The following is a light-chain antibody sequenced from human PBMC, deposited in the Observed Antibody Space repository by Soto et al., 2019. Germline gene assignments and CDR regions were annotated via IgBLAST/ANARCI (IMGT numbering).Light chain of an antibody. CDR1: SSDVGTYNY. J-gene: IGLJ3*02. Sequence: QSVLTQPASVSGSLGQSITISCSGTSSDVGTYNYVSWYQQYPGKAPKFMLYEVSNRPSGVSNRFSGSKSGNTASLTISGLQAEDEADYYCSSYTISGTWVFGGGTKLTVL. CDR2: EVS. CDR3: SSYTISGTWV. V-gene: IGLV2-14*01.